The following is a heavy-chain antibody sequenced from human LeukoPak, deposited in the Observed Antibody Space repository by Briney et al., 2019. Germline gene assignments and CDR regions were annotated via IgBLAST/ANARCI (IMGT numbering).Heavy chain of an antibody. J-gene: IGHJ5*02. CDR3: ARHQARWFDP. CDR2: IHYSGYT. CDR1: GDSISSYY. Sequence: SETLSLTYTVSGDSISSYYWSWIRQPPGRGLEWIGYIHYSGYTNYNPSLKSRVTISVDTSENQFSLKLSSVTAADTAVYYCARHQARWFDPWGQGTLVTVSS. V-gene: IGHV4-59*08.